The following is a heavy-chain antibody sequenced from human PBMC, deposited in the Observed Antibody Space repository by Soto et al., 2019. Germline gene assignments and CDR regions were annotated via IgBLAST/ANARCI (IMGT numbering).Heavy chain of an antibody. D-gene: IGHD5-18*01. Sequence: QVQLQESGPGLVKPSETLSLTCTVSGDSVSSDNYYWSWIRQPPGTGLEWIGYIYSSGSTHYNPSLKSRVPISLDTYSNQFSLQLTSLAAADTAVYYCARDIRGYSRAFDYWGQGTLVTVSS. J-gene: IGHJ4*02. V-gene: IGHV4-61*01. CDR1: GDSVSSDNYY. CDR3: ARDIRGYSRAFDY. CDR2: IYSSGST.